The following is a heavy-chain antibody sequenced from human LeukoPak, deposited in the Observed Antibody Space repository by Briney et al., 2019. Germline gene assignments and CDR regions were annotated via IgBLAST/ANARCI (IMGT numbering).Heavy chain of an antibody. D-gene: IGHD2-15*01. CDR3: VRGYSFGPYGMDV. CDR1: GYTFTAYY. CDR2: INPNSGDT. Sequence: ASVNVSCKASGYTFTAYYLHWVRQAPGQGLECMGWINPNSGDTNYAQNFQGRVTMTRDTSISTAYMEVSGLRSDDTAVYFCVRGYSFGPYGMDVWGQGTTVTVSS. V-gene: IGHV1-2*02. J-gene: IGHJ6*02.